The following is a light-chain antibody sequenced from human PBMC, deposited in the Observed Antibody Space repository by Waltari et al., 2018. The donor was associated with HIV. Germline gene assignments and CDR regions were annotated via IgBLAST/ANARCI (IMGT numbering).Light chain of an antibody. J-gene: IGLJ2*01. CDR1: GLQRQS. Sequence: SYELTQPASVSVSPGPTARGSRSGDGLQRQSAYWYQQKAGQAPILVMYKDRERPSGIPERFSGSSSGTTVTLTISGVQPDDEADYYCQSADSSGTYVVFGGGTKVAVL. CDR2: KDR. CDR3: QSADSSGTYVV. V-gene: IGLV3-25*03.